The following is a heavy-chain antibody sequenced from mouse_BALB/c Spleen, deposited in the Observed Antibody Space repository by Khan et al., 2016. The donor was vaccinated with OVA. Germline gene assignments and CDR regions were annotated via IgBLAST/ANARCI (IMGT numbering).Heavy chain of an antibody. D-gene: IGHD2-12*01. CDR1: GYTFTSYV. Sequence: EVQLQESGPELVKPGASVKMSCKASGYTFTSYVMHWVKQKPGLGLEWIGYVYPFNDDTKYNEKFKGKATLTSDKSSNTAYMELSSLTSEDSAVYSWTPVGSYYVSFAYWGQGTLVTVSA. CDR3: TPVGSYYVSFAY. V-gene: IGHV1S136*01. CDR2: VYPFNDDT. J-gene: IGHJ3*01.